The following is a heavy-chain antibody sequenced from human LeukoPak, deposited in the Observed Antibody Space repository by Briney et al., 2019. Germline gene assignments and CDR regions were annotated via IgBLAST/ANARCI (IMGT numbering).Heavy chain of an antibody. CDR3: AKDLDIVVVPAAIDWFDP. CDR1: GGSISSSSYY. V-gene: IGHV4-39*07. CDR2: IYYSGST. D-gene: IGHD2-2*02. Sequence: SETLSLTCTVSGGSISSSSYYWGWIRQPPGKGLEWIGSIYYSGSTYYNPSLKSRVTISVDTSKNQFSLKLSSVTAADTAVYYCAKDLDIVVVPAAIDWFDPWGQGTLVTVSS. J-gene: IGHJ5*02.